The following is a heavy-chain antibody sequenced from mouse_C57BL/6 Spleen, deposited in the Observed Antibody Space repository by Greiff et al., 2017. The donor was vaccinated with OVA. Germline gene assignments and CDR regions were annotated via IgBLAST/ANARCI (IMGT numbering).Heavy chain of an antibody. CDR1: GFSLTSYG. D-gene: IGHD3-2*02. CDR3: ARQLRPNQAWFAY. Sequence: VQLQESGPGLVAPSQSLSITCTVSGFSLTSYGVHWVRQPPGKGLEWLVVIWSDGSTTYNSALKSRLSISKDNSKSQVFVKMNSLQTDDTAMYYCARQLRPNQAWFAYWGQGTLVTVSA. CDR2: IWSDGST. J-gene: IGHJ3*01. V-gene: IGHV2-6-1*01.